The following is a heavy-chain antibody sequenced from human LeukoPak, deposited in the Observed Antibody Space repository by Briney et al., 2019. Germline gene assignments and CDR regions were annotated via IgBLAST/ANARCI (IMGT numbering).Heavy chain of an antibody. CDR1: GGSISSGDYY. Sequence: PSETLSLTCTVSGGSISSGDYYWSWIRQPPGTGLEWIGYIYYSGSTYYNPSLKSRVTISVDTSKNQFSLKLSSVTAADTAVYYCASSPYDFWSGYYFWFDPWGQGTLVTVSS. V-gene: IGHV4-30-4*01. CDR3: ASSPYDFWSGYYFWFDP. J-gene: IGHJ5*02. CDR2: IYYSGST. D-gene: IGHD3-3*01.